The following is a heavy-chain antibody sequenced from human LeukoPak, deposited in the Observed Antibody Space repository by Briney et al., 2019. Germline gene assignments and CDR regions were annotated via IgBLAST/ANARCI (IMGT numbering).Heavy chain of an antibody. D-gene: IGHD3-10*01. CDR1: GFTVRYNH. V-gene: IGHV3-66*01. Sequence: PGGSLRLSCAASGFTVRYNHMSWVRQAPGKGLEWVSVIDGGGTTNYADSVKGRFTISRDNSKNTLNLQMNSLGGEDTAVYYCAREIWFGESRSYCDYWGQGTLVTVSS. CDR2: IDGGGTT. J-gene: IGHJ4*02. CDR3: AREIWFGESRSYCDY.